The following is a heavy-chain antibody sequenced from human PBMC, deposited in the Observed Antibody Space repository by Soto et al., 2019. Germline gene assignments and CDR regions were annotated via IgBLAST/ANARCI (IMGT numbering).Heavy chain of an antibody. J-gene: IGHJ6*03. CDR2: INHSGST. Sequence: SETLSLTCAVYGGSFSGYYWSWIRQPPGKGLEWIGEINHSGSTNYNPSLKSRVTISVDTSKNQFSLKLSSVTAADTAVYYCERGLHCSSTSCHYYYYYMDVWGKGTTVTVSS. CDR1: GGSFSGYY. CDR3: ERGLHCSSTSCHYYYYYMDV. V-gene: IGHV4-34*01. D-gene: IGHD2-2*01.